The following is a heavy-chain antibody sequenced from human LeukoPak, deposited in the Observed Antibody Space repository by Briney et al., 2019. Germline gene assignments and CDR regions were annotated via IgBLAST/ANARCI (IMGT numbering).Heavy chain of an antibody. D-gene: IGHD3-22*01. Sequence: SETLSLTCTVSSGSISSSSYYWGWIRQPPGKGLEWIGSIYYSGSTYYNPSLKSRVTISVDTSKNQFSLKLNSVTAADTAVYFCARNGELIVGRYGIDVWGQGTTVTVSS. J-gene: IGHJ6*02. CDR2: IYYSGST. V-gene: IGHV4-39*07. CDR1: SGSISSSSYY. CDR3: ARNGELIVGRYGIDV.